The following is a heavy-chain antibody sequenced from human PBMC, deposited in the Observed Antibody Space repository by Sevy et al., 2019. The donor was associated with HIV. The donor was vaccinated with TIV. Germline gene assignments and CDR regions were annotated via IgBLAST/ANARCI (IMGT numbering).Heavy chain of an antibody. CDR2: ISNSGITI. J-gene: IGHJ3*02. Sequence: GGSLRLSCVASGFTFSDYYMSWVRQAPGKGLEWISYISNSGITIYYADSVKGRFTISRDNAKNSLYLQMNSLRADDTAVYYCASAELGGATNAFDTWGQGTMVTVSS. CDR1: GFTFSDYY. V-gene: IGHV3-11*01. D-gene: IGHD1-26*01. CDR3: ASAELGGATNAFDT.